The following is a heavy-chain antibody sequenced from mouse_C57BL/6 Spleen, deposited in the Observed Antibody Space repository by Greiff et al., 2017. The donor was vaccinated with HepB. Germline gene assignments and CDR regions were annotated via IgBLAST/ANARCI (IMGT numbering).Heavy chain of an antibody. CDR2: IDPANGNT. D-gene: IGHD1-1*01. J-gene: IGHJ1*03. CDR3: ARSTGYGSSYLYWYFDV. Sequence: EVQRVESVAELVRPGASVKLSCTASGFNIKNTYMHWVKQRPEQGLEWIGRIDPANGNTKYAPKFQGKATITADTSSNTAYLQLSSLTSEDTAIYYCARSTGYGSSYLYWYFDVWGTGTTVTVSS. CDR1: GFNIKNTY. V-gene: IGHV14-3*01.